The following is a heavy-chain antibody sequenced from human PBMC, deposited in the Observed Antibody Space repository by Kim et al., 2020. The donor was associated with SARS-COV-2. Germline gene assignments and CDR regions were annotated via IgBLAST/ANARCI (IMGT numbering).Heavy chain of an antibody. CDR3: ARGCVSRCGHDFFDY. Sequence: SETLSLTCTVSGGSISSGDYYWSWIRQPPGKGLEWIGYIYDSGSTYHNPSLKSRLSISIDTSKSQFSLNMTSVTAADTAVYYCARGCVSRCGHDFFDYWGQGTLVTVSS. V-gene: IGHV4-30-4*08. CDR2: IYDSGST. CDR1: GGSISSGDYY. D-gene: IGHD3-3*01. J-gene: IGHJ4*02.